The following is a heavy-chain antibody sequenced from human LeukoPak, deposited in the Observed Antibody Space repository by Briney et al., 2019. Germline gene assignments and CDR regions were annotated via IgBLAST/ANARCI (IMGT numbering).Heavy chain of an antibody. CDR1: GYTFNSYW. Sequence: GASLKISCKGSGYTFNSYWIGWVRQTPGKGLEWMGIIYPGDSDITYSPSFQGQVTISADKSISTAYLQWSSLKASDTAMYYCARHYYDSNGYYYCDYWGQGTLVTVSS. D-gene: IGHD3-22*01. J-gene: IGHJ4*02. CDR3: ARHYYDSNGYYYCDY. CDR2: IYPGDSDI. V-gene: IGHV5-51*01.